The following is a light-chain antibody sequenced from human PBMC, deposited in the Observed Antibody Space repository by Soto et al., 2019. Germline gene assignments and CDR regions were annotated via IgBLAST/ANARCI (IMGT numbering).Light chain of an antibody. V-gene: IGKV3-20*01. Sequence: EIVLTQSPGTLSLSPGERATLSCRTSQSVSGTYLAWYQQTPGQAPRLLIYGASSRATGIPDRFSGSGSGTDFTLTISRLEPEDFAVYYCHQYGSSPPRTFGQGTKV. J-gene: IGKJ1*01. CDR1: QSVSGTY. CDR2: GAS. CDR3: HQYGSSPPRT.